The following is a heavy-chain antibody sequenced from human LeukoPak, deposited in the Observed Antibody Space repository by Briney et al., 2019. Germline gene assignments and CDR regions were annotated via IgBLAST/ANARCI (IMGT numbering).Heavy chain of an antibody. V-gene: IGHV4-59*01. CDR2: IYSSGST. CDR1: GASINSYY. D-gene: IGHD2-15*01. CDR3: ARSVEGYCSGGSCYYYSYYMDV. J-gene: IGHJ6*03. Sequence: SETLSLTCTVSGASINSYYWSWIRQPPGKGLGWIGYIYSSGSTNYNPSPKSRVTISVKTSKNQFSRKLSSVTAADTAVYYCARSVEGYCSGGSCYYYSYYMDVWGKGTTVTVSS.